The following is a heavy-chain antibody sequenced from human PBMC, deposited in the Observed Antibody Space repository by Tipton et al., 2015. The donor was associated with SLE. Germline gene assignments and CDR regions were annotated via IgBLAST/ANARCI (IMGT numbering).Heavy chain of an antibody. J-gene: IGHJ5*02. CDR1: GGSISSSSYY. Sequence: TLSLTCTVSGGSISSSSYYWGWIRQPPGKGLEWIAYVHHSGRTDYSPSLKSRLSISVDPPKSQFSLNVSSVTAADTAVYYCARLEPAYCDGISCSIDWFDTWGQGILVTVSS. CDR2: VHHSGRT. CDR3: ARLEPAYCDGISCSIDWFDT. D-gene: IGHD2-21*01. V-gene: IGHV4-61*05.